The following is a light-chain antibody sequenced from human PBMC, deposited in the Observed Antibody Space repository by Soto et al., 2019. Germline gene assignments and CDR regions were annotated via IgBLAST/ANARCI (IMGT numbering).Light chain of an antibody. CDR2: AAS. V-gene: IGKV1-39*01. J-gene: IGKJ1*01. CDR1: QTISTH. CDR3: QQSYSTPWT. Sequence: IQMTQSPSSLSASLGDRVMITCRASQTISTHLNCYQQKPGKAPKVLIYAASTFQSGVPSRFSGSGSGTEFTLTINSLQPEDVATYFCQQSYSTPWTFGQGTKVDIK.